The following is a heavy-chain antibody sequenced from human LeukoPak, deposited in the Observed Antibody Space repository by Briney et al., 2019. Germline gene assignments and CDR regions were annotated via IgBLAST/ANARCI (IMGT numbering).Heavy chain of an antibody. D-gene: IGHD2-15*01. Sequence: SETLSLTCTVSGGSISSSSYYWGWIRQPPGKGLEWIGSIYYSGSTYYNPSLKSRVTISVDTSKNQFSLKLSSVTAADTAVYYCARDHRYCSGGSCYSGFDPWGQGTLVTVSS. J-gene: IGHJ5*02. CDR3: ARDHRYCSGGSCYSGFDP. V-gene: IGHV4-39*07. CDR1: GGSISSSSYY. CDR2: IYYSGST.